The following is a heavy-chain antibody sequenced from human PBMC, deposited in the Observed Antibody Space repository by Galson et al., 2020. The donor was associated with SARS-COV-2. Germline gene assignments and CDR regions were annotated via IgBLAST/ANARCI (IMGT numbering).Heavy chain of an antibody. V-gene: IGHV2-70*01. CDR1: GFSLSTRGMC. D-gene: IGHD3-9*01. Sequence: SGPTLVKPTQPLTLTYTFSGFSLSTRGMCVSWIRQPPGKALQWLALIDCDDDKYYSTSLKTRLTISKDTSNNQVVLTMTNMDPVDTPTYYCARMSYDILTCYYRGFDYWGQGTVVTVSP. J-gene: IGHJ4*02. CDR3: ARMSYDILTCYYRGFDY. CDR2: IDCDDDK.